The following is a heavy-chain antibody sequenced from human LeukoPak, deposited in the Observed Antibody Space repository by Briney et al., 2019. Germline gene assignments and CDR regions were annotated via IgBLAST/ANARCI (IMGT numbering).Heavy chain of an antibody. CDR1: GFTFSSYG. J-gene: IGHJ4*02. V-gene: IGHV3-33*01. CDR3: ARDFYSSSWGYGPFDY. CDR2: IWYDGSNK. D-gene: IGHD6-13*01. Sequence: PGRSLRLSCAASGFTFSSYGMHWVRQAPGKGLEWVAVIWYDGSNKYYADSVKGRFTISRDNSKNTLYLQMNSLRAEDTAVYYCARDFYSSSWGYGPFDYWGQGTLVTVSS.